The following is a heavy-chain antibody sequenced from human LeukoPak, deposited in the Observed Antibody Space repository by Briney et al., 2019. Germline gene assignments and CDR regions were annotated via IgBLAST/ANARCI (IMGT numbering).Heavy chain of an antibody. J-gene: IGHJ1*01. CDR1: GFTSTSYW. Sequence: VGSLRLSCAPSGFTSTSYWMSWVRQAPGKGLEWVANIKQDGSEKYYVDSVKGRFTISRDNANNSLYLQMNSLRAEDTAVYYCAKESTGYSSSSFQHWGQGTLVTVSS. CDR3: AKESTGYSSSSFQH. CDR2: IKQDGSEK. D-gene: IGHD6-13*01. V-gene: IGHV3-7*01.